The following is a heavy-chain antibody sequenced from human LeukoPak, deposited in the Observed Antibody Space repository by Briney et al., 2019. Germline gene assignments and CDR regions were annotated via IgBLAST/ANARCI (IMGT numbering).Heavy chain of an antibody. Sequence: SVKVSCKASGGTFSSYVISWVRQAPGQGLEWMGRIISAFRTTVFAQRFQGRVTMTTDESTSAAYLDLSSLTFDDTAVYYCARSGSKSWGYFESWGQGTLVTVSS. CDR2: IISAFRTT. CDR3: ARSGSKSWGYFES. V-gene: IGHV1-69*05. CDR1: GGTFSSYV. J-gene: IGHJ4*02. D-gene: IGHD1-26*01.